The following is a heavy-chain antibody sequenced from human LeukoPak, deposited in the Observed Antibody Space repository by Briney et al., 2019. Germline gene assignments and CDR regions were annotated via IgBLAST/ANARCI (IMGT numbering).Heavy chain of an antibody. V-gene: IGHV4-34*01. CDR3: ARLTYYYDSSGYYFYYYYYYYMDV. CDR1: GGSFSGYY. J-gene: IGHJ6*03. D-gene: IGHD3-22*01. CDR2: INHSGST. Sequence: SETLSLTCAVYGGSFSGYYWSWIRQPPGKGLEWIGEINHSGSTNYNPSLKSRVTISVDTSKNQFSLKLSSVTAADTAVYYCARLTYYYDSSGYYFYYYYYYYMDVWGKGTTVTVSS.